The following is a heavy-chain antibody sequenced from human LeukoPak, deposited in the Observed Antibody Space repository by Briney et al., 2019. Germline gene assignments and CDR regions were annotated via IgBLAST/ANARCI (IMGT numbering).Heavy chain of an antibody. Sequence: PGGSLRLSCAAPGFTFSSYSMNWVRQAPGRGLEWVSYISSSGSTIYYADSVKGRFTISRDNAKNSLYLQMNSLRAEDTAVYYCARDSGSYLYYFDYWGQGTLVTVSS. CDR3: ARDSGSYLYYFDY. CDR1: GFTFSSYS. CDR2: ISSSGSTI. J-gene: IGHJ4*02. V-gene: IGHV3-48*04. D-gene: IGHD1-26*01.